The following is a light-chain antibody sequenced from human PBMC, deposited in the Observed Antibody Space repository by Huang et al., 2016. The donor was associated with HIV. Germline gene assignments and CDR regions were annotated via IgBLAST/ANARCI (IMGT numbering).Light chain of an antibody. CDR2: YAS. Sequence: EIVLTQSPDFQSVTPKEKVTITCRASQSIVSSLHWYQQKPDQPQKFLIKYASQSFSGVPSGFSGSGSGTDFTLTINSLEAEDAATYYCHQSSNLPVTFGGGTTVEIK. J-gene: IGKJ4*01. CDR3: HQSSNLPVT. CDR1: QSIVSS. V-gene: IGKV6-21*01.